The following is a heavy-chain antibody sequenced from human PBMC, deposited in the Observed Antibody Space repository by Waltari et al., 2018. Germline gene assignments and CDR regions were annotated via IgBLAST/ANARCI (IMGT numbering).Heavy chain of an antibody. Sequence: EVQLVESGGGLIKPGGSLRLSFAASGFTFVNAWTSWVRQAPGKGLEWIGRIKSKSDGGTTDYAAPVKGRFTISRGDSQNTLYLQMNSLKTEDTAVYYCTTIPVAGTWRLDPWGQGTLVTVSS. D-gene: IGHD6-19*01. CDR1: GFTFVNAW. CDR2: IKSKSDGGTT. J-gene: IGHJ5*02. V-gene: IGHV3-15*01. CDR3: TTIPVAGTWRLDP.